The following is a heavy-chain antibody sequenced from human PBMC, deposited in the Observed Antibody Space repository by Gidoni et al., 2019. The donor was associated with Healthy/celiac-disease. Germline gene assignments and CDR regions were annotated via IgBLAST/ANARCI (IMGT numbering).Heavy chain of an antibody. D-gene: IGHD3-3*01. V-gene: IGHV3-9*01. CDR2: ISWNSGSI. Sequence: EVQLVESGGGLVQHGRSLRLSCAASGFTFDDYAMHWVRQAPGKGLEWVSGISWNSGSIGYADSVKGRFTISRDNAKNSLYLQMNSLRAEDTALYYCAKGAYYDFWSGYDYWGQGTLVTVSS. CDR3: AKGAYYDFWSGYDY. CDR1: GFTFDDYA. J-gene: IGHJ4*02.